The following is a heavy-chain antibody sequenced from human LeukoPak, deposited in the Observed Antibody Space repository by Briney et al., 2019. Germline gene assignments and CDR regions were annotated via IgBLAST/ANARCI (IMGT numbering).Heavy chain of an antibody. J-gene: IGHJ2*01. V-gene: IGHV3-49*03. D-gene: IGHD5-12*01. CDR3: SRSGFKD. CDR1: GFIFRDNA. CDR2: VRGETNGGAA. Sequence: GGSLRLSCTASGFIFRDNAIAWFRQPPGKGLEWIGYVRGETNGGAADYAASVKGRFTISRDESKSSAYFQLNNVRTDDTAVYYCSRSGFKDGGRGTLVVVSS.